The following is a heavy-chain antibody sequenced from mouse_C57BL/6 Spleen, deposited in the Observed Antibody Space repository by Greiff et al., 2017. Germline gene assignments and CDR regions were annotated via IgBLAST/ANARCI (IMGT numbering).Heavy chain of an antibody. CDR3: TRGTTVLASDYLDY. D-gene: IGHD1-1*01. V-gene: IGHV1-15*01. CDR2: IDPETGGT. CDR1: GYTFTDYE. J-gene: IGHJ2*01. Sequence: QVQLQQSGAELVRPGASVTLSCKASGYTFTDYEMHWVKQTPVHGLEWIGAIDPETGGTAYNQKFKGKAILTADKSSSTAYMELRSLTSEDSAVYYCTRGTTVLASDYLDYWAQGTTLTVSS.